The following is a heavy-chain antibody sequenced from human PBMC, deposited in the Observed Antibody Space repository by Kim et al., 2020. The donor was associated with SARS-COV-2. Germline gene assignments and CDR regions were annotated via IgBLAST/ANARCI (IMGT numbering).Heavy chain of an antibody. CDR1: GFTFSAYV. Sequence: GGSLRLSCAASGFTFSAYVMNWVRQAPGKGLEWVSLINLSGGTNYADSVKGRFTTSTDNSKDTLYLQMNSLIVEDTAVYYCSIALTAVGLSNHWGHATLV. D-gene: IGHD5-18*01. CDR3: SIALTAVGLSNH. CDR2: INLSGGT. V-gene: IGHV3-23*01. J-gene: IGHJ4*01.